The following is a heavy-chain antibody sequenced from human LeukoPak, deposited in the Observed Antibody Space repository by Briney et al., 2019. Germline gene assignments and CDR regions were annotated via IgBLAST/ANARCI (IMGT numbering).Heavy chain of an antibody. CDR1: GFTFSSYA. CDR3: ARAEYYDSSGYQSSYYYGMDV. Sequence: GRSLRLSCAASGFTFSSYAMHWVRQAPGKGLEWVAVISYDGSNKYYADSVKGRFTISRDNSKNTLYLQMNSLRAEDTAVYYCARAEYYDSSGYQSSYYYGMDVWGQGTTVTVSS. D-gene: IGHD3-22*01. J-gene: IGHJ6*02. CDR2: ISYDGSNK. V-gene: IGHV3-30-3*01.